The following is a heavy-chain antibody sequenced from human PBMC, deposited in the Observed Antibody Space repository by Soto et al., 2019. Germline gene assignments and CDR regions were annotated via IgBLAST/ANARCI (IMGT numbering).Heavy chain of an antibody. V-gene: IGHV3-30*03. J-gene: IGHJ4*02. CDR1: GFIFNNYG. CDR3: ARPTMIRGVLGY. D-gene: IGHD3-10*01. CDR2: ISYDGSDK. Sequence: QVQLVESGGGVVQPGRSLRLSCAASGFIFNNYGMHWVRQAPGKGLEWAAVISYDGSDKHYADSVKGRFTISRDNFKNTLYLKMNSLRAEDTAVYYCARPTMIRGVLGYWGQGTLVTISS.